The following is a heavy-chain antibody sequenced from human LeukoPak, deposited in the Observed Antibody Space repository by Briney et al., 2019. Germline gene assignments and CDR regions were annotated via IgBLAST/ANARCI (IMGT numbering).Heavy chain of an antibody. CDR1: GYTFTSYY. CDR3: AKSTPSSTRKGYYFDY. CDR2: INPSGGST. J-gene: IGHJ4*02. D-gene: IGHD2-2*01. V-gene: IGHV1-46*01. Sequence: ASVKVSCKASGYTFTSYYMHWVRQAPGQGLEWMGIINPSGGSTSYAQKFQGRVTMTRDTSTSTVYMELSSLRSEDTAVYYCAKSTPSSTRKGYYFDYWGQGTLVTVSS.